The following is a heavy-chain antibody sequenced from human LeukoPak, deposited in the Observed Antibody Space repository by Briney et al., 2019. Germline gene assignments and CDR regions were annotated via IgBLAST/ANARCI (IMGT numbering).Heavy chain of an antibody. Sequence: SVKVSCKASGGTFSSYAISWVRQAPGQGLEWMGGIIPILGTANYAQKFQRRVTMTRDMSTSTVYMDLSSLRSEDTAVYYCARDRYASGSYYNPNNCFDPWGQGTLVTVSS. J-gene: IGHJ5*02. CDR3: ARDRYASGSYYNPNNCFDP. CDR1: GGTFSSYA. V-gene: IGHV1-69*05. CDR2: IIPILGTA. D-gene: IGHD3-10*01.